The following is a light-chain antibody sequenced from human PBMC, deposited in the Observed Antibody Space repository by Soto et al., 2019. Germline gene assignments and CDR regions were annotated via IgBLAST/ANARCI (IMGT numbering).Light chain of an antibody. CDR2: GDT. Sequence: QSVLTQPPSVSGAPGQRVVISCTGRSSNIGAGYDVHWYQQLPGTAPKLLIYGDTNRPSGVPDRFSGSKSDTSASLAITGLQTEDEADYYCQSYDIGLSAWVFGGGTKLTVL. J-gene: IGLJ3*02. CDR3: QSYDIGLSAWV. V-gene: IGLV1-40*01. CDR1: SSNIGAGYD.